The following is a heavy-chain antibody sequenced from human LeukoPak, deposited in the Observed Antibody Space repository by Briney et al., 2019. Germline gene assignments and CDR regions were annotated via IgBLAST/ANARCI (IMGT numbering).Heavy chain of an antibody. CDR3: ARGRPVANLDY. CDR2: INHSGST. CDR1: GESFSGYY. V-gene: IGHV4-34*01. J-gene: IGHJ4*02. Sequence: PSETLSLTCGVQGESFSGYYWSWIRQPPGKGLEWIGEINHSGSTNYNPSLKSRVTISVDTSKNQFSLKLSSVTAADTAVYYCARGRPVANLDYWGQGTLVTVSS. D-gene: IGHD5-12*01.